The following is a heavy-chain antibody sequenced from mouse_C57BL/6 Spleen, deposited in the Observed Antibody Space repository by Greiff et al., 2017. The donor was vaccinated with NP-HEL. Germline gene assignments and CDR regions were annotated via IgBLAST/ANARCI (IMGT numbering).Heavy chain of an antibody. Sequence: EVQLQQSGPELVKPGASVKMSCKASGYTFTDYNMHWVKQSHGKSLEWIGYINPNNGGTSYNQKFKGKSTLTVNKSSSTAYMELRSLTSEDSAVYYCAREETGSFDYWGQGTTLTVSS. CDR1: GYTFTDYN. D-gene: IGHD4-1*01. J-gene: IGHJ2*01. CDR3: AREETGSFDY. V-gene: IGHV1-22*01. CDR2: INPNNGGT.